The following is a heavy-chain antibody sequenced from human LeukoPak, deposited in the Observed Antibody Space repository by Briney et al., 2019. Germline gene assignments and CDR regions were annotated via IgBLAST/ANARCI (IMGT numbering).Heavy chain of an antibody. CDR1: GFTFSRFS. CDR2: INTDSSDI. Sequence: GALRLFFAASGFTFSRFSMNWVRQAPGEGLEGISYINTDSSDIHYADSVKGRFTISRDNARNTLFLQLSSLRAEDSAVYYCARDTFQPGLIDSWGQGTLVTVSS. CDR3: ARDTFQPGLIDS. V-gene: IGHV3-21*05. D-gene: IGHD2-2*01. J-gene: IGHJ4*02.